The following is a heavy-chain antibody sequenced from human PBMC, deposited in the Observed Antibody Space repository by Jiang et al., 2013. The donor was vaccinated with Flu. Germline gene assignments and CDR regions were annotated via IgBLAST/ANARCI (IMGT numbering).Heavy chain of an antibody. CDR3: ASYYYDSGTYKAFDI. V-gene: IGHV4-39*01. J-gene: IGHJ3*02. Sequence: GPGLVKPSETLSLSCTVSGDSISRSRYYWGWIRQPPGKGLEWVGNIFYNGNTYYKPSLKSRVTIAVDTSKNQFSLKLSSVTAADTADCAGASYYYDSGTYKAFDIWGQGTVVTVSS. CDR2: IFYNGNT. CDR1: GDSISRSRYY. D-gene: IGHD3-10*01.